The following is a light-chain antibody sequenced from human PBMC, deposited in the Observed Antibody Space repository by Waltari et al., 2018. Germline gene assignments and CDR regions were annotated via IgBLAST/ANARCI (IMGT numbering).Light chain of an antibody. CDR3: SSYTSSTYPVV. V-gene: IGLV2-14*01. CDR2: EVT. CDR1: SSDVGGYNY. Sequence: QSALTQPASVSGSPGQSVTISCTGTSSDVGGYNYVPWYQQHPGNAPKLLIYEVTHRPSGVSNRFSCSKSGNTASLTISGLQAEDEADYYCSSYTSSTYPVVFGGGTKLTVL. J-gene: IGLJ2*01.